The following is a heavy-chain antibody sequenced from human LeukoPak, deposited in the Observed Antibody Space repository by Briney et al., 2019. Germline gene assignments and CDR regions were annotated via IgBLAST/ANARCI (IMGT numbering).Heavy chain of an antibody. D-gene: IGHD6-13*01. Sequence: ASVKVSCKASGYTFTSYDINWVRQATGQGLEWMGWMNPNSGNTGYAQKFQGRVTMTRNTSTSTAYMELSSLRSEDTAVYYCARGRLPNYLKPAAASDYWGQGTLVTVSS. CDR2: MNPNSGNT. CDR1: GYTFTSYD. CDR3: ARGRLPNYLKPAAASDY. J-gene: IGHJ4*02. V-gene: IGHV1-8*01.